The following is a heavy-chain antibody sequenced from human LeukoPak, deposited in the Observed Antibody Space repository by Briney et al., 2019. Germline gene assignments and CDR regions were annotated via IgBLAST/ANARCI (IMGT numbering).Heavy chain of an antibody. D-gene: IGHD3-10*01. J-gene: IGHJ4*02. Sequence: SGGSLRLSCAASGFTFSSYAMSWVRQAPGKGLEWVSVISGTGGSTSYAASVRGRFTISRDNSKNTLYLQMNTLRAEDTAVYYCANDYRSGSFHDFWGQGTLVTVSS. V-gene: IGHV3-23*01. CDR1: GFTFSSYA. CDR3: ANDYRSGSFHDF. CDR2: ISGTGGST.